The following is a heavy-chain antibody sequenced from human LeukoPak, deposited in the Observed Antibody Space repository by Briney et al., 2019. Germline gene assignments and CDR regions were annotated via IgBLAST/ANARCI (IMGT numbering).Heavy chain of an antibody. Sequence: SVTVSCKASGGTFSSYAISWVRRAPGQGLEWMGGIIPIFGTANYAQKFQGRVTITADESTSTAYMELSSLRSEDTAVYYCARELDIVVVPAADYYYYGMDVWGQGTTVTVSS. CDR1: GGTFSSYA. CDR3: ARELDIVVVPAADYYYYGMDV. V-gene: IGHV1-69*13. D-gene: IGHD2-2*03. CDR2: IIPIFGTA. J-gene: IGHJ6*02.